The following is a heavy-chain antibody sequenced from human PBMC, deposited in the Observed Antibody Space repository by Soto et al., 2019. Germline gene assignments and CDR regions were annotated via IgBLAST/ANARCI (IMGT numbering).Heavy chain of an antibody. V-gene: IGHV3-30*18. CDR1: ECTCSGYG. CDR2: ISYDGSNK. J-gene: IGHJ4*01. CDR3: AKDRYYDSSGYYSGFDY. Sequence: PLRLCCGASECTCSGYGVRWVRQAPGKGLEWVAVISYDGSNKYYADSVKGRFTISRDNSKNTLYLQMNSLRVEDTAVYYCAKDRYYDSSGYYSGFDYWVHGTLVTVSS. D-gene: IGHD3-22*01.